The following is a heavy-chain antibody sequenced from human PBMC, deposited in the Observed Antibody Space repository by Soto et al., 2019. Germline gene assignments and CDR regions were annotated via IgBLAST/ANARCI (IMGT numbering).Heavy chain of an antibody. J-gene: IGHJ5*02. Sequence: EVQLVESGGGLVQPGRSLRLSCAASGFSFDDYAMHWVRQGPGKGLEWVSGINSNSASVGYADSVQGRFIISRDNAQNSLYLQMNSLRPEDTAWYYCAKGQRYCTSASCYFLLRVDDPWGRGTLVTVSS. V-gene: IGHV3-9*01. D-gene: IGHD2-2*01. CDR1: GFSFDDYA. CDR3: AKGQRYCTSASCYFLLRVDDP. CDR2: INSNSASV.